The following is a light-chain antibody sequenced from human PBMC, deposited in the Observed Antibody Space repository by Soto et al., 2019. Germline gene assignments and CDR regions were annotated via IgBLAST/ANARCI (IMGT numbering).Light chain of an antibody. J-gene: IGKJ4*01. CDR2: GAS. CDR1: QSVSSK. CDR3: QQYNNWPLT. Sequence: EXVMTQSPATLSVSPGERATLSCRASQSVSSKLAWYQQKPGQAPRLLMYGASTRATGIPARFSGSGSGTEFTLTISSLQSEDFAVYYCQQYNNWPLTFGGGTKVEIK. V-gene: IGKV3-15*01.